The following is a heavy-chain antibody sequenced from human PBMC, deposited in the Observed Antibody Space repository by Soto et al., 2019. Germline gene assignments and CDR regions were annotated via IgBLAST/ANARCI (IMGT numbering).Heavy chain of an antibody. CDR3: ARDPLDGYNYYFDY. J-gene: IGHJ4*02. Sequence: GGSLRLSCAASGFTFSSYGMHWVRQAPGKGLEWVAVIWYDGSNKYYADSVKGRFTISRDNSKNTPYLQMNSLRAEDTAVYYCARDPLDGYNYYFDYWGQGTLVTVS. CDR2: IWYDGSNK. D-gene: IGHD5-12*01. V-gene: IGHV3-33*01. CDR1: GFTFSSYG.